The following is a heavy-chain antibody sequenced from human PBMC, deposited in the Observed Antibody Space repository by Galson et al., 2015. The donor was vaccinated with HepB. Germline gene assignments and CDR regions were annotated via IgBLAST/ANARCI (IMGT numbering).Heavy chain of an antibody. D-gene: IGHD3-16*01. V-gene: IGHV3-66*02. CDR3: VRDLNDNVWRSSLH. Sequence: SLRLSCAASGFTVSDNYMSWVRQAPGKGLEWVSVLYSGGITYYTDSVKGRFTISRDKSKNTLYLQMNSLRAEDTAVYYCVRDLNDNVWRSSLHWGQGTTVTVSS. CDR1: GFTVSDNY. CDR2: LYSGGIT. J-gene: IGHJ6*02.